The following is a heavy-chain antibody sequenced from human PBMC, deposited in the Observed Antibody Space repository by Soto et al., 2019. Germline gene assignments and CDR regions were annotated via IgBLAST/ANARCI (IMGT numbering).Heavy chain of an antibody. J-gene: IGHJ6*02. Sequence: GASGKGSCEAGGYTFPRYDIKWGRQATGQGLEWMGWMNPHTGNTGYAQNSQGRVTMTRDTSISTAYMELSSLRSEDTAVYYCARQWELSGYYYGMDVWGQGTTVTVSS. CDR3: ARQWELSGYYYGMDV. V-gene: IGHV1-8*01. CDR1: GYTFPRYD. D-gene: IGHD1-26*01. CDR2: MNPHTGNT.